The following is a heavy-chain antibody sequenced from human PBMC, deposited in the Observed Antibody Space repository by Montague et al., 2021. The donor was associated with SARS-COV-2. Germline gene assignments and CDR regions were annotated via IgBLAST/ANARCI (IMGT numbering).Heavy chain of an antibody. V-gene: IGHV3-7*01. Sequence: SLSLSCAASGFTFSSYWMSWVGQAPGRGLEGVATIKQKERGNYKFAPVKGRLTISRDNAKNSLYLQMNSLRAEDTAVYYWARDGYGDYPFDYWGQGTLVTVSS. CDR2: IKQKERGN. J-gene: IGHJ4*02. D-gene: IGHD4-17*01. CDR1: GFTFSSYW. CDR3: ARDGYGDYPFDY.